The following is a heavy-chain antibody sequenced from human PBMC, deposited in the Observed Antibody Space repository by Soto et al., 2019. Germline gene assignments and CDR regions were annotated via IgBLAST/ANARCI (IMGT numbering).Heavy chain of an antibody. V-gene: IGHV3-15*01. Sequence: GGSLRLSCAASGFTFSNAWMSWVRQAPGKGLEWVGRIKSKTDGGTTDYAAPVKGRFTISRDDSKNTLYLQMNSLTSDDTAVYFCAREGRHFDYWGQGTLVTVSS. J-gene: IGHJ4*02. CDR3: AREGRHFDY. CDR1: GFTFSNAW. CDR2: IKSKTDGGTT.